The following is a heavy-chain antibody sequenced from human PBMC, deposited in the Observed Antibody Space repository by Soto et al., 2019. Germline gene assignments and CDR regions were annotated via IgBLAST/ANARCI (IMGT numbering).Heavy chain of an antibody. J-gene: IGHJ4*02. CDR3: ARDYYDSSGPTIDY. D-gene: IGHD3-22*01. Sequence: GSLRLSCAASGFTFSSYAMHWVRQAPGKGLEWVAVISYDGSNKYYADSVKGRFTISRANSKNTLYLQMNSLRAEDTAVYYCARDYYDSSGPTIDYWGQGTLVTVSS. CDR1: GFTFSSYA. V-gene: IGHV3-30-3*01. CDR2: ISYDGSNK.